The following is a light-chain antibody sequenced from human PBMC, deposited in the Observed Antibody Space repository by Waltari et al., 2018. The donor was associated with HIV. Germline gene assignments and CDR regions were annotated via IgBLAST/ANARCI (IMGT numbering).Light chain of an antibody. CDR1: QSVSTY. V-gene: IGKV3-11*01. CDR3: QQRSDWPRST. CDR2: DAS. J-gene: IGKJ4*01. Sequence: EIVLTQSPATLSLSPGERATLSCRASQSVSTYLAWYQQRPGQAPRLLIYDASSRVTGIPARFSGSGSGTDFTLTISSLEPADFAVYYCQQRSDWPRSTFGGGTKVEIK.